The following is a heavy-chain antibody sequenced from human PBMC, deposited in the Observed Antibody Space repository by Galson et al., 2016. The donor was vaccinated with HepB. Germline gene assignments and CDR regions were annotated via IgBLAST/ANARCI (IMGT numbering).Heavy chain of an antibody. CDR3: ARASHHDILTGYLYYYYYGMDV. Sequence: SETLSLTCTVSGGSVSSGSNYWSWIRQPPGKGLEWIGFIYYNGNTKYNPSLKSRVTISIDTSKNQFSLRLGSLTAADTAVYYCARASHHDILTGYLYYYYYGMDVWGQGTTITVSS. J-gene: IGHJ6*02. V-gene: IGHV4-61*01. D-gene: IGHD3-9*01. CDR2: IYYNGNT. CDR1: GGSVSSGSNY.